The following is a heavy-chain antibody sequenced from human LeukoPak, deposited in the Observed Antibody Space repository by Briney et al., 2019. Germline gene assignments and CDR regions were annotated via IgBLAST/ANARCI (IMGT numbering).Heavy chain of an antibody. CDR1: GFTFTSYA. Sequence: GGSLRLSCAASGFTFTSYAMSWVRLAPGKGLEWGSVNYSGGSTYYADSAKGRFTLSRDNCTKTLYPQMNSLRAEDTAVYYCAREIRSSMIDYAFDIWGQGTMVSVSS. CDR3: AREIRSSMIDYAFDI. CDR2: NYSGGST. V-gene: IGHV3-53*01. J-gene: IGHJ3*02. D-gene: IGHD3-22*01.